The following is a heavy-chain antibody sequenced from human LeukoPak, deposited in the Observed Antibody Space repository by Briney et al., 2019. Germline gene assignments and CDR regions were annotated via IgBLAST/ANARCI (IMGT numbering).Heavy chain of an antibody. J-gene: IGHJ4*02. CDR2: VNGNGGST. CDR1: GFSFSTYA. CDR3: AKATPDSSSFDY. D-gene: IGHD6-6*01. V-gene: IGHV3-23*01. Sequence: GGSLRLSCAASGFSFSTYAMSWVRQAPGKGLEWVSGVNGNGGSTSYADSVKGRFTIFRDNSKNTLYLQMNSLRAEDTAVYYCAKATPDSSSFDYWGQGTLVTVSS.